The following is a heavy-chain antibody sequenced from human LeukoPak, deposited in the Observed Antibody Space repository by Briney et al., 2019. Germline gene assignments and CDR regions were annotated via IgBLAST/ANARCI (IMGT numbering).Heavy chain of an antibody. CDR1: GFTFSGGG. J-gene: IGHJ4*02. CDR2: IWYDGRDK. CDR3: AKDPYSYGSYFDY. D-gene: IGHD5-18*01. Sequence: GGSLRLSCAASGFTFSGGGMHWGRQAPGKGLGRVAFIWYDGRDKYYADSVKGRSTISRDNSKNTLYLQLNSLRPEDTAMYYCAKDPYSYGSYFDYWGQGSLVTVCS. V-gene: IGHV3-30*02.